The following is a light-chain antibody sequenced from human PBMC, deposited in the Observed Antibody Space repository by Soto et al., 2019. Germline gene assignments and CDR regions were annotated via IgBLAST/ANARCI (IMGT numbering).Light chain of an antibody. CDR2: GAS. V-gene: IGKV3-20*01. CDR3: QQYVGWT. J-gene: IGKJ1*01. CDR1: HSVGSSH. Sequence: EIVLTQSPGTLSLSPGERATLSCRASHSVGSSHLAWYQQKPGQAPRLLICGASSRATGVPDRFSGSGSGTDFTLTISRLEPEDSAVYYCQQYVGWTFGQGTKVEIK.